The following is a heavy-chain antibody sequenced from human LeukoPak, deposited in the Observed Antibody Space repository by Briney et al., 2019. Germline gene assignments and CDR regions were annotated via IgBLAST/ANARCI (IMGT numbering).Heavy chain of an antibody. D-gene: IGHD5-18*01. CDR1: GYTFTSYA. V-gene: IGHV7-4-1*02. Sequence: ASVKVSCKASGYTFTSYAMNWVRQAPGQGLEWMGWINTNTGNPTYAQGFTGRFVFSLDPSASTAYLQISSLKAGDTAVYYCARGGMASYGYSELPNWFDPWGQGTLVTVSS. J-gene: IGHJ5*02. CDR2: INTNTGNP. CDR3: ARGGMASYGYSELPNWFDP.